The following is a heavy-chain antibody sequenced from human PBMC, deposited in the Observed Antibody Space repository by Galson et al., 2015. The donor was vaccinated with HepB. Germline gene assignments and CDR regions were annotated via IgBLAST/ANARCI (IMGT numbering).Heavy chain of an antibody. Sequence: ETLSLTCAVYGGSFSGYYWSWIRQPPGKGLEWIGEINHSGSTNYNPSLKSRVTISVDTSKNQFSLKLSSVTAADTAVYYCAREDAAAAGQDGYYYYYGMDVWGQGTTVTVSS. J-gene: IGHJ6*02. V-gene: IGHV4-34*01. D-gene: IGHD6-13*01. CDR3: AREDAAAAGQDGYYYYYGMDV. CDR2: INHSGST. CDR1: GGSFSGYY.